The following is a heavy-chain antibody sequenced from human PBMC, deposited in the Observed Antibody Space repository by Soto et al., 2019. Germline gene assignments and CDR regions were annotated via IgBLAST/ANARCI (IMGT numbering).Heavy chain of an antibody. CDR2: IYRGGDT. CDR3: ARGMYGSGSYYIGDAFDM. CDR1: GFTVSYNY. Sequence: GGSLRLSCAVSGFTVSYNYMNWVRQAPGKGLEWVSVIYRGGDTFYADSVRGRFTISRDNSKNTLYLQMNSLRAEDTAVYYCARGMYGSGSYYIGDAFDMWGQGTMVTVSS. D-gene: IGHD3-10*01. V-gene: IGHV3-53*01. J-gene: IGHJ3*02.